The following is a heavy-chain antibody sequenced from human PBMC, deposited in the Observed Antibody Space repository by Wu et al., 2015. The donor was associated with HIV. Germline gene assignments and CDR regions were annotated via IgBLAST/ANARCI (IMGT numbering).Heavy chain of an antibody. D-gene: IGHD2-15*01. V-gene: IGHV1-2*02. CDR2: VSPNTGGT. CDR3: ARDELFRVDDAFDM. CDR1: GYTFTDFF. Sequence: QVQLVQSGAEVKKPGASVKVSCKASGYTFTDFFIHWVRQAPGQGLEWMGWVSPNTGGTNYAQKFQGRVTMTRDTSISTAYMELSRLTSDDTAVYYCARDELFRVDDAFDMWGQGTMVIVSS. J-gene: IGHJ3*02.